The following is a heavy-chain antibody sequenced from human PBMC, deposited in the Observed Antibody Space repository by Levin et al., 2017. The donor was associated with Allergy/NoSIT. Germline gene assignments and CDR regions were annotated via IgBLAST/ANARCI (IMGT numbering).Heavy chain of an antibody. J-gene: IGHJ4*02. D-gene: IGHD3-10*01. CDR1: GGTFSSYA. V-gene: IGHV1-69*13. Sequence: ASVKVSCKASGGTFSSYAISWVRQAPGQGLEWMGGIIPIFGTANYAQKFQGRVTITADESTSTAYMELSSLRSEDTAVYYCATLWGGSGSYYNGDYWGQGTLVTVSS. CDR2: IIPIFGTA. CDR3: ATLWGGSGSYYNGDY.